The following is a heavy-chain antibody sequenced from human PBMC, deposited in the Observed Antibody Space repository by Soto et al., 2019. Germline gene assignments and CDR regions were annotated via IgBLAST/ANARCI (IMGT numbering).Heavy chain of an antibody. CDR2: ISFDGSNE. CDR1: GFTFSSYA. CDR3: AITYYYDRSGYYQNGFDP. Sequence: QVQLVESGGGVVQPGWSLRLSCAASGFTFSSYAMHWIRQAPGKGLEWVAIISFDGSNEYYADSVKGRFTISRDNSKNTLYLQVRSLRAEDTAVYYCAITYYYDRSGYYQNGFDPWGQGTLVTVSS. J-gene: IGHJ5*02. V-gene: IGHV3-30-3*01. D-gene: IGHD3-22*01.